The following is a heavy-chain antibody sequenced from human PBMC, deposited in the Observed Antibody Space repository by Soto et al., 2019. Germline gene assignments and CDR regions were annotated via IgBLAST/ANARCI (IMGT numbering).Heavy chain of an antibody. CDR1: GFSLTTGKMG. D-gene: IGHD3-9*01. V-gene: IGHV2-26*01. CDR2: IFSDNER. J-gene: IGHJ6*02. CDR3: ARMKVDSYQFYYAMDV. Sequence: SGPTLVNPTETLTLTCTVSGFSLTTGKMGVSWIRQPPGKALEWLAHIFSDNERSYTTSLQGRLTISKDTSGSQVVLSMTNVDPVDTATYYCARMKVDSYQFYYAMDVWGQGTTVTVSS.